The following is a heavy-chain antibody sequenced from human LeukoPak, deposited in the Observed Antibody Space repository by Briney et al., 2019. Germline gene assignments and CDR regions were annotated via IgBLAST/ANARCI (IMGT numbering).Heavy chain of an antibody. D-gene: IGHD5-24*01. Sequence: GESLKISCKGSGFTFSSYWIAWVRQMPGKGLEWMGIIYPGNSDTRYSSSFQGQVTISADKSISTAYLQWSSLKASDTAMYYCATSDGYTEPFDYWGQGTLVTVSS. V-gene: IGHV5-51*01. CDR2: IYPGNSDT. J-gene: IGHJ4*02. CDR1: GFTFSSYW. CDR3: ATSDGYTEPFDY.